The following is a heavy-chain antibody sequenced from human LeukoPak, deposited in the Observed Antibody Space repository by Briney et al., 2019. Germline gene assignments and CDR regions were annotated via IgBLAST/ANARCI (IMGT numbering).Heavy chain of an antibody. CDR3: AKEPWGYDFWSGYYEGDYGMDV. V-gene: IGHV3-23*01. Sequence: GGSLRLSCAASGFTFSSYAMSWVRQAPGKGLEWVSAISGSGGSTYYADSVKGRFTISRDNSKNTLYLQMNSLRAEDTAVYYCAKEPWGYDFWSGYYEGDYGMDVWGQGTTVTVSS. CDR1: GFTFSSYA. D-gene: IGHD3-3*01. CDR2: ISGSGGST. J-gene: IGHJ6*02.